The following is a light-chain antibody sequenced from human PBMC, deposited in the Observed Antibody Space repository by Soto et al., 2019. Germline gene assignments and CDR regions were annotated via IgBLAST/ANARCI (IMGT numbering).Light chain of an antibody. J-gene: IGKJ5*01. CDR1: QSVSSN. Sequence: EIVMTQSPAPLSVSIGERATLSCRASQSVSSNLAWYQQKPGQAPRLIIYGASTRATGIPARFSGSGSGTEFTLTISSLQPEDFATYYCQQSYSTPITFGQGTRLEIK. V-gene: IGKV3-15*01. CDR2: GAS. CDR3: QQSYSTPIT.